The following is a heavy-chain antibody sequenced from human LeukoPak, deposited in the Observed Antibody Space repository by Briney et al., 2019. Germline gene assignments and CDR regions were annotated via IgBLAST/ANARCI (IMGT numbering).Heavy chain of an antibody. CDR1: GYTFTSFA. V-gene: IGHV1-3*01. CDR3: ARDGLVVVPVAMEYRNCFDP. D-gene: IGHD2-2*01. CDR2: INADNGYT. Sequence: ASVKVSCKASGYTFTSFAMHWVRQAPGQRLEWMGWINADNGYTKYSQKFQGRLTITRDTSASTAYMELSSLRSEDTAVYYCARDGLVVVPVAMEYRNCFDPWGQGTLVTVSS. J-gene: IGHJ5*02.